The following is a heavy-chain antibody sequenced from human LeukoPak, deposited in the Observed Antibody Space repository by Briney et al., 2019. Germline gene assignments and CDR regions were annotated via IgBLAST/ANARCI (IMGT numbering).Heavy chain of an antibody. Sequence: GGSLRLSCAASGFTFSSYWMDWVRQAPGKGLEWVANIKQDGSEKYYVDSVKGRFTISRDNAKNSLYLQMNSLRDEDTAVYYCARGRAQYYYDSSGYYYFDYWGQGALVTVSS. D-gene: IGHD3-22*01. CDR2: IKQDGSEK. CDR1: GFTFSSYW. J-gene: IGHJ4*02. V-gene: IGHV3-7*01. CDR3: ARGRAQYYYDSSGYYYFDY.